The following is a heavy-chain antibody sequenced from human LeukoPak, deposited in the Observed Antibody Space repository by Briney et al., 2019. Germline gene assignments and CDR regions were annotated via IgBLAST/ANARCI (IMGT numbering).Heavy chain of an antibody. J-gene: IGHJ4*02. CDR3: AKAPVTTCRGAYCYPFDY. V-gene: IGHV3-48*03. D-gene: IGHD2-21*01. Sequence: PGGSLRLSCAASGFTFSSYEMNWVRQAPGKGLEWVSYISSSGSTIYYADSVKGRFTISRDSSKNTLFLQMNRLRPEDAAVYYCAKAPVTTCRGAYCYPFDYWGQGTLVTVSS. CDR2: ISSSGSTI. CDR1: GFTFSSYE.